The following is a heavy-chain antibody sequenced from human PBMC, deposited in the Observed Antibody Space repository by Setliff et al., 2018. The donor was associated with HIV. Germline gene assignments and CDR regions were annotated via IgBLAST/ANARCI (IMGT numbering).Heavy chain of an antibody. D-gene: IGHD6-13*01. CDR1: GYTFSNYG. J-gene: IGHJ4*02. Sequence: GASVKVSCKASGYTFSNYGINWVRQAPGLGLEWMGWISSYNGNTNYAQKFQDRVTLTTDTSTGTAYMEVRRLRSDDTAVYYCAREGVAADDDEWYFFDHWGQGTLGTVPQ. CDR2: ISSYNGNT. V-gene: IGHV1-18*01. CDR3: AREGVAADDDEWYFFDH.